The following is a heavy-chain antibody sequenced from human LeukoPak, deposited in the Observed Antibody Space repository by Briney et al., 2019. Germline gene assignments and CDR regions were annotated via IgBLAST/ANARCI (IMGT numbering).Heavy chain of an antibody. CDR1: GYTFTGYY. CDR3: AVPGPYTEYFQH. CDR2: INPNSGGT. D-gene: IGHD3-10*01. Sequence: ASVKVSCKASGYTFTGYYMHWVRQAPGQGLEWMGWINPNSGGTNYAQKFQGGVTMTRDTSISTAYMELTRLRSDDTAVYYCAVPGPYTEYFQHWGQGTLVTVSS. J-gene: IGHJ1*01. V-gene: IGHV1-2*02.